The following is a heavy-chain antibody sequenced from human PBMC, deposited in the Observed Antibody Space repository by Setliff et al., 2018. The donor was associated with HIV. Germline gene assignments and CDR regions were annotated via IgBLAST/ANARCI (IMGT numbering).Heavy chain of an antibody. D-gene: IGHD3-9*01. CDR2: VYSTGST. CDR1: GDSTNNYY. V-gene: IGHV4-59*01. J-gene: IGHJ3*02. Sequence: PSETLSLTCTVSGDSTNNYYWSWLRQPPGKGLEWIGYVYSTGSTNSKSSLKSRVTISVDTSKNQFSLKLSSVTAADTAVYYCARVATGPESFDIWGQGTMVTVSS. CDR3: ARVATGPESFDI.